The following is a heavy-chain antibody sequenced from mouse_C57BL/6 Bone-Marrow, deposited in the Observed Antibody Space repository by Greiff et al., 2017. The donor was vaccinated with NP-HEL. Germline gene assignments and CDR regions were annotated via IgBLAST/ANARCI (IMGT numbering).Heavy chain of an antibody. CDR2: IHPSDSDT. CDR1: GYTFTSYW. Sequence: QVQLQQPGAELVKPGASVKVSCKASGYTFTSYWMHWVKQRPGQGLEWIGRIHPSDSDTNYNQKFKGKATLTVDKSSSTAYMQLSSLTSEDSAVYYCAMLTTVVARAYWGQGTLVTVSA. CDR3: AMLTTVVARAY. D-gene: IGHD1-1*01. J-gene: IGHJ3*01. V-gene: IGHV1-74*01.